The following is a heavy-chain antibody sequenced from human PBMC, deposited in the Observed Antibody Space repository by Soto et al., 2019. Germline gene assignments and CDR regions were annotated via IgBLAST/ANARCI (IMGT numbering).Heavy chain of an antibody. Sequence: SETLSLTCTVSGYSINNYSWSWVRQSPGKGLEWIGYISSRGTTTYNPSLYSRITIALDKSSNQFSLKVNSLTAADTVVYHGVRHNPSDNWNYDYWGQGVLVTVSS. CDR2: ISSRGTT. J-gene: IGHJ4*02. V-gene: IGHV4-59*08. D-gene: IGHD1-7*01. CDR3: VRHNPSDNWNYDY. CDR1: GYSINNYS.